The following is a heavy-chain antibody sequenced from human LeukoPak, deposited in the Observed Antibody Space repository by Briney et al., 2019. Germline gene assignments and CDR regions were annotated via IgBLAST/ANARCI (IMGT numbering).Heavy chain of an antibody. V-gene: IGHV3-30*04. CDR1: GFTFRSYA. CDR2: ISYAGNIK. CDR3: ARDPQFPDNYYYYMDV. D-gene: IGHD1-14*01. J-gene: IGHJ6*03. Sequence: GGSLRLSCAASGFTFRSYAMHWVRQAPGKGLEWVALISYAGNIKYYADSVKGRFIISRDNSKNTLYLQMNSLRAEDTAVNYCARDPQFPDNYYYYMDVWGKGTTVTVSS.